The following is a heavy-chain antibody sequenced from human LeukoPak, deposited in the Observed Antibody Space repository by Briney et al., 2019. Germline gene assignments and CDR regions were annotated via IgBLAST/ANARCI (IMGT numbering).Heavy chain of an antibody. Sequence: GASVTVSCKASGYTFTSYGISWVRQAPGQGLEWMGWISAYNGNTNYAQKLQGRVTMTTDTSASTAYMELRSLRSDDTAVYYCARGVLGELLGHPGVYYFDYWGQGTLVTVSS. J-gene: IGHJ4*02. CDR3: ARGVLGELLGHPGVYYFDY. V-gene: IGHV1-18*01. D-gene: IGHD1-26*01. CDR2: ISAYNGNT. CDR1: GYTFTSYG.